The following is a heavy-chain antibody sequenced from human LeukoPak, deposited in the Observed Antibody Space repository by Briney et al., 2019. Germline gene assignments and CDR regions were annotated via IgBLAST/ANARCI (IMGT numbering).Heavy chain of an antibody. D-gene: IGHD3-10*01. J-gene: IGHJ2*01. CDR3: AKSGAYFGDLQGKWYFDL. CDR1: GFTFSSYS. CDR2: VSTGSNYI. V-gene: IGHV3-21*04. Sequence: GGSLRLSCTASGFTFSSYSLNWVRQAPGKGLEWVSSVSTGSNYIYYADSVKGRFTISRDNDKNSLYVHMNSLRAEDTAIYYCAKSGAYFGDLQGKWYFDLWGRGTLVTVSS.